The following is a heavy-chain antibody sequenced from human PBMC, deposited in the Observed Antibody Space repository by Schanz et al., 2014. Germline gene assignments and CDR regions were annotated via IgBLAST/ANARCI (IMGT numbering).Heavy chain of an antibody. J-gene: IGHJ4*02. D-gene: IGHD2-8*01. V-gene: IGHV3-66*01. CDR1: GFTVSSNY. CDR2: IYGGGIT. Sequence: EVQLVESGGGLVQPGGSLRLSCAASGFTVSSNYMSWVRQAPGKGLEWVSVIYGGGITYYADSVKGRFTISRDSSRITLYLQMNSLRAEDTAVYYCASLYDREYFDYWGQGTLVTVSS. CDR3: ASLYDREYFDY.